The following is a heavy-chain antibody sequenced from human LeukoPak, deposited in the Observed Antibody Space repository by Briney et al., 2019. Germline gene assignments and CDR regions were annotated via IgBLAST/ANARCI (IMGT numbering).Heavy chain of an antibody. Sequence: GRSLRLSCAASGFTFDDYAMHWVRQVPGKGLEWVSGITWNRDNIGYRDSVRGRFTVSRDNVKNVLYLQMKSLRPEDTALYYCAKDLSSAITSALVLDVWGQGTTVIVSS. CDR1: GFTFDDYA. CDR2: ITWNRDNI. V-gene: IGHV3-9*01. CDR3: AKDLSSAITSALVLDV. J-gene: IGHJ6*02. D-gene: IGHD3-22*01.